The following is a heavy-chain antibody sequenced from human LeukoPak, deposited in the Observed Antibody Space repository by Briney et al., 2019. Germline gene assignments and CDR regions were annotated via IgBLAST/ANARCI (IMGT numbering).Heavy chain of an antibody. CDR2: MNPNSGNT. CDR1: GYTFTSYD. Sequence: ASVKVSCKASGYTFTSYDINWVRQATGQGLEWMGWMNPNSGNTGYAQKFQGRVTMTRNTSISTAYMELSSLRSEDTAVYYCARDVKDYDILTGYYYYGMDVWGQGTTVTVSS. J-gene: IGHJ6*02. CDR3: ARDVKDYDILTGYYYYGMDV. D-gene: IGHD3-9*01. V-gene: IGHV1-8*01.